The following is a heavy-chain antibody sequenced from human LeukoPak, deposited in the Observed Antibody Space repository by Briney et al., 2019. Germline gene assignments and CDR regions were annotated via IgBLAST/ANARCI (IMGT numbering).Heavy chain of an antibody. V-gene: IGHV1-18*01. CDR2: ISAYNGNT. CDR3: ARDLSLIAAAGGY. J-gene: IGHJ4*02. Sequence: GSVKVSCKASGYTFTSYDINWVRQATGQGLEWMGWISAYNGNTNYAQKLQGRVTKTTDTSTSTAYMELRSLRSDDTAVYYCARDLSLIAAAGGYWGQGTLVTVSS. CDR1: GYTFTSYD. D-gene: IGHD6-13*01.